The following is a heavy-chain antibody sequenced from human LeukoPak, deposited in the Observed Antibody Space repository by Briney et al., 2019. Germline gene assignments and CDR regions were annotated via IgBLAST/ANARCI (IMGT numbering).Heavy chain of an antibody. V-gene: IGHV5-51*01. CDR1: GYSFTSYW. CDR2: IYPGDSDT. D-gene: IGHD3-22*01. Sequence: GESLKISCKGSGYSFTSYWIGWVRQMPGKGLEWMGIIYPGDSDTRYSPSFQGQVTISADKSISTAYLQWSGLKASDTAMYYCARQPYYYDSSGYLEDYWGQGTLVTVSS. J-gene: IGHJ4*02. CDR3: ARQPYYYDSSGYLEDY.